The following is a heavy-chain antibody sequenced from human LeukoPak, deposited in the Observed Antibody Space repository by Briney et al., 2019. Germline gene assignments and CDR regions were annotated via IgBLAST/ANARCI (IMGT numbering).Heavy chain of an antibody. CDR2: IYHSGST. D-gene: IGHD5-18*01. CDR1: GGSISSSNW. V-gene: IGHV4-4*02. J-gene: IGHJ6*03. CDR3: ARAGVQLWSDYYMDV. Sequence: SETLSHTCAVSGGSISSSNWWSWVRQPPGKGLEWIGEIYHSGSTNYNTSLKSRVTISVDKSKNQFSLKLSSVAAADTAVYYCARAGVQLWSDYYMDVWGKGTTVTVSS.